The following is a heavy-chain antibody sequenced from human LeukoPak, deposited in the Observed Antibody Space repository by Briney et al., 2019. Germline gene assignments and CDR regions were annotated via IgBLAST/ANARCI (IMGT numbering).Heavy chain of an antibody. CDR2: IYYSGST. CDR3: ARGTGRFGELFPNWFDP. CDR1: GGSISSYH. Sequence: SETLSLTCTVSGGSISSYHWSWIRQPPGKGLEWIGYIYYSGSTNYNPSLKSRVTISVDTSKNQFSLKLSSVTAADTAVYYCARGTGRFGELFPNWFDPWGQGTLVTVSS. V-gene: IGHV4-59*01. D-gene: IGHD3-10*01. J-gene: IGHJ5*02.